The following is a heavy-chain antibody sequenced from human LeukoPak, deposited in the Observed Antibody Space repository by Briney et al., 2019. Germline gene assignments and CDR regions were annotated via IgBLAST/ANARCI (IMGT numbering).Heavy chain of an antibody. Sequence: SWIRQPPGKGLEWIGYIYYSGSTYYNPSLKSRVTISVETSKNQFSLKLSSVTAADTAVYYCASQSEWVNWFDPWGQGTLVTVSS. D-gene: IGHD1-26*01. V-gene: IGHV4-30-4*08. CDR3: ASQSEWVNWFDP. CDR2: IYYSGST. J-gene: IGHJ5*02.